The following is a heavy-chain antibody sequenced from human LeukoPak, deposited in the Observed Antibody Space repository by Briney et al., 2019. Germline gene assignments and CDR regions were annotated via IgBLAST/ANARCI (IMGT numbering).Heavy chain of an antibody. CDR3: ARDETGNFDY. CDR1: GYAFTSYY. Sequence: ASVKVSCKASGYAFTSYYMHWVRQAPGQGLEWMGIINPSGGSTSYAQKFQGRVTVTRDMSTSTVYMELSSLRSEDTAVYYCARDETGNFDYWGQGTLVTVSS. D-gene: IGHD3-9*01. V-gene: IGHV1-46*01. J-gene: IGHJ4*02. CDR2: INPSGGST.